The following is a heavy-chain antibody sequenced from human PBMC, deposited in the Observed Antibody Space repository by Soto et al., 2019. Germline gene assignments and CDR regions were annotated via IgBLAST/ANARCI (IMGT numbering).Heavy chain of an antibody. J-gene: IGHJ6*02. CDR2: ITTGGSRSI. V-gene: IGHV3-21*06. CDR3: ARDDPIFGAIPRMDI. CDR1: GFPFSSYT. D-gene: IGHD3-3*01. Sequence: GGSLRLSCSASGFPFSSYTMYWVRQAPGKGLEWVSSITTGGSRSIFYADSVKGRFTISRDNANNKVYLQMNNLRVEDTAVYYCARDDPIFGAIPRMDIWGQGTTVTVSS.